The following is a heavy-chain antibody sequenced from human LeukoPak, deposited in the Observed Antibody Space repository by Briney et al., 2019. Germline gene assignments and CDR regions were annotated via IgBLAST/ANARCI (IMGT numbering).Heavy chain of an antibody. CDR1: GGSFSGYY. J-gene: IGHJ4*02. V-gene: IGHV4-34*01. CDR3: ARDRIYSGYDFDY. D-gene: IGHD5-12*01. CDR2: TNHSGST. Sequence: SETLSLTCAVYGGSFSGYYWSWIRQPPGKGLEWIGETNHSGSTNYNPSLKSRVTISVDTSKNQFSLKLSSVTAAGTAVYYCARDRIYSGYDFDYWGQGTLVTVSS.